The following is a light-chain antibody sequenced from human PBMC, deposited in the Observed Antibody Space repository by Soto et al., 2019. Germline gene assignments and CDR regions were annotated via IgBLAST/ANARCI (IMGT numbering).Light chain of an antibody. CDR1: SSDVGSYDH. J-gene: IGLJ3*02. CDR3: SSFTTTTTWV. CDR2: EVS. Sequence: QPVLTQPPSVSGSPGQSVTISCTGTSSDVGSYDHVSWYQQPPGTAPKLMIYEVSNRPSGVPDRFSGSKSGNTASLTISGLQAEDEADYYCSSFTTTTTWVFGGGTKLTVL. V-gene: IGLV2-18*02.